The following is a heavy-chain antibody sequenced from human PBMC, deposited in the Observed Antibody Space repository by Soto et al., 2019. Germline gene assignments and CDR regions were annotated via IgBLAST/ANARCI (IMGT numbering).Heavy chain of an antibody. CDR2: INADNGST. D-gene: IGHD5-12*01. Sequence: ASVKVSCKATGYTFTIYAIHWGRQPPRQRLEWMGWINADNGSTKYSQKFQDRVTMTRDTSTSTPYTELSSLRSDATAVYYSASGYLGGSFDYWGQGTLVTVSS. V-gene: IGHV1-3*01. J-gene: IGHJ4*02. CDR1: GYTFTIYA. CDR3: ASGYLGGSFDY.